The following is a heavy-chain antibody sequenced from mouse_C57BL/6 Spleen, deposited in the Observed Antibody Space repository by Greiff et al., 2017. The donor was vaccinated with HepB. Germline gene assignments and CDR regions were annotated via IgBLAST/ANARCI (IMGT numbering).Heavy chain of an antibody. CDR2: ISNLAYSI. CDR3: ARHDYSNPFAY. J-gene: IGHJ3*01. Sequence: EVKLMESGGGLVQPGGSLKLSCAASGFTFSDYGMAWVRQAPRKGPEWVAFISNLAYSIYYADTVTGRFTISRENAKNTLYLEMSSLRSEDTAMYYCARHDYSNPFAYWGQGTLVTVSA. V-gene: IGHV5-15*01. CDR1: GFTFSDYG. D-gene: IGHD2-5*01.